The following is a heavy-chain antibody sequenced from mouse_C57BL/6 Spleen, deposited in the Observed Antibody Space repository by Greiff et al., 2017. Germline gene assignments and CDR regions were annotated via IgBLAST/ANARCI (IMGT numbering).Heavy chain of an antibody. V-gene: IGHV5-17*01. CDR3: AGRHYSNCYFDF. J-gene: IGHJ2*01. CDR2: ISSGSSTI. D-gene: IGHD2-5*01. CDR1: GFTFSDYG. Sequence: EVKLVESGGGLVKPGGSLKLSCAASGFTFSDYGMHWVRQAPEKGLEWVAYISSGSSTIYYADTVKGRFTISRDNAKTTLFLQMTSLRSVDTAMYYCAGRHYSNCYFDFWGQGTTLTVSS.